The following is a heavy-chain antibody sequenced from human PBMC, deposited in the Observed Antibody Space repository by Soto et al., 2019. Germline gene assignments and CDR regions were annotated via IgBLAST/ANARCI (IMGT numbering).Heavy chain of an antibody. CDR2: IYYSENA. CDR3: AQTDYGSGAQLI. CDR1: GDSISSVFYY. D-gene: IGHD3-10*01. J-gene: IGHJ4*02. V-gene: IGHV4-30-4*01. Sequence: QVQLQESGPRLVKPSQTLSLTCTVSGDSISSVFYYWSWIRQPPGKGLEWIGYIYYSENAYYNPSLKSRVSMSVDTSKNQFSLSLTSVTSADTAVYYCAQTDYGSGAQLIWVQGPLLPVSS.